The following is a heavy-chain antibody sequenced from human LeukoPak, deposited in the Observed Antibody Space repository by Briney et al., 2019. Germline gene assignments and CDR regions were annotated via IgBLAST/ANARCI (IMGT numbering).Heavy chain of an antibody. CDR1: GGSISSYY. Sequence: SETLSLTCTVSGGSISSYYWSWIRQPPGKGLEWIGYIYYSGSTNYNPSLKSRVTISVDTSKNQFSLKLSSVTAADTAVYYCARVRVAAAAGGFDYWGQGTLVTVSS. D-gene: IGHD6-13*01. V-gene: IGHV4-59*01. CDR2: IYYSGST. J-gene: IGHJ4*02. CDR3: ARVRVAAAAGGFDY.